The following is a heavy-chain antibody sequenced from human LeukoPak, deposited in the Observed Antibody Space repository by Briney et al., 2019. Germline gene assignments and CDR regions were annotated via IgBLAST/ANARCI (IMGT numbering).Heavy chain of an antibody. CDR3: ARSGSGYYYFDY. D-gene: IGHD3-22*01. V-gene: IGHV4-59*01. CDR1: GGSISSYY. CDR2: IYYSGST. Sequence: SETLPLTCTVSGGSISSYYWSWIRQPPGKGLEWIGYIYYSGSTNYNPSLKSRVTISVDTSKNQFSLKLSSVTAADTAVYYCARSGSGYYYFDYWGQGTLVTVSS. J-gene: IGHJ4*02.